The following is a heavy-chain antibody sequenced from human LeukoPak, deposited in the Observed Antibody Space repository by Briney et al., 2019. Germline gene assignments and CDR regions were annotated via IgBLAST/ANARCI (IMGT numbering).Heavy chain of an antibody. D-gene: IGHD3-22*01. V-gene: IGHV4-61*02. CDR2: TFSSGTT. CDR1: GGSLSSGNYY. Sequence: SETLSLTCTVSGGSLSSGNYYWSWIRQPAGKGLEWIGRTFSSGTTHYNPSLKSRVTISVDTSRNEFSLRLSSVTAADTAVYYCARAVDSSGYQHKGFDPWGQGILVTVSS. CDR3: ARAVDSSGYQHKGFDP. J-gene: IGHJ5*02.